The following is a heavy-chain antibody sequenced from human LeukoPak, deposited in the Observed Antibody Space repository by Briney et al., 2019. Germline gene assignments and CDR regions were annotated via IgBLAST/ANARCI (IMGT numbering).Heavy chain of an antibody. Sequence: PSETLSLTCTVSGGSISSSSYYWGWIRQPPGRGLEWIGSIYYSESTYYNPSLKSQVTISVDTPKNQFSLKLSSVAAADTAVYYCARMVQYSSSWFDYWGQGTLVTVSS. CDR2: IYYSEST. V-gene: IGHV4-39*01. CDR1: GGSISSSSYY. CDR3: ARMVQYSSSWFDY. J-gene: IGHJ4*02. D-gene: IGHD6-13*01.